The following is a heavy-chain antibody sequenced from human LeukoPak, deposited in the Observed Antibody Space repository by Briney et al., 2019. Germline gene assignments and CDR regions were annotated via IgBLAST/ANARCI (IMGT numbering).Heavy chain of an antibody. V-gene: IGHV3-30*04. J-gene: IGHJ4*02. CDR2: MSKDGINE. Sequence: GTSLRLSCAVSGFTLRDSAIHWFRQAPGKGLEWVALMSKDGINERYPDSLRGRFTVSRDNAEKSLFLQMSNLRAEDTAVYYCARAGLSGHYIDYWGQGTLVTVSS. D-gene: IGHD1-26*01. CDR3: ARAGLSGHYIDY. CDR1: GFTLRDSA.